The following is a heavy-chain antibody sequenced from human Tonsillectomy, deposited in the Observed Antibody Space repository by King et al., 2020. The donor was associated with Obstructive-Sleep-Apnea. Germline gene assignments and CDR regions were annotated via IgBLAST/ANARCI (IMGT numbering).Heavy chain of an antibody. J-gene: IGHJ4*02. CDR2: ISSSGGST. Sequence: VQLVESGGTLVQPGGSLRLSCAASGFTFSSYAMSWVRQAPGKGLEWVSGISSSGGSTYYADSVKGRFTISRDNSKNTLYLQLNSLRAEYTAVYYCAKERQQLLDYWGQGTLVTVSS. D-gene: IGHD6-13*01. V-gene: IGHV3-23*04. CDR1: GFTFSSYA. CDR3: AKERQQLLDY.